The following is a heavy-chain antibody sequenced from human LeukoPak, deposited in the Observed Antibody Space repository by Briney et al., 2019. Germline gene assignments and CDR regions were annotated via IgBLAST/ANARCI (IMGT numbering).Heavy chain of an antibody. Sequence: ASVKVSCKASGYTFTGYYMHWVRQAPGQGLEWMGWINPNSGGTNYAQKFQGRVTVTRDTSISTAYMELSRLRSDDTAVYYCARSYSSSRYMSFDYWGQGTLVTVSS. CDR1: GYTFTGYY. CDR2: INPNSGGT. D-gene: IGHD6-13*01. J-gene: IGHJ4*02. V-gene: IGHV1-2*02. CDR3: ARSYSSSRYMSFDY.